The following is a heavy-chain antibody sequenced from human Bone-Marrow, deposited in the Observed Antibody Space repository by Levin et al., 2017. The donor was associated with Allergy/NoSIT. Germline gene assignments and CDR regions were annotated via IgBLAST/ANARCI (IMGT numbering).Heavy chain of an antibody. CDR1: GYSFTSYW. CDR2: IDPSDSYT. V-gene: IGHV5-10-1*01. D-gene: IGHD2-15*01. CDR3: ARLGYCSGGSCYSVQSS. Sequence: KVSCKGSGYSFTSYWISWVRQMPGKGLEWMGRIDPSDSYTNYSPSFQGHVTISADKSISTAYLQWSSLKASDTAMYYCARLGYCSGGSCYSVQSSWGQGTLVTVSS. J-gene: IGHJ5*02.